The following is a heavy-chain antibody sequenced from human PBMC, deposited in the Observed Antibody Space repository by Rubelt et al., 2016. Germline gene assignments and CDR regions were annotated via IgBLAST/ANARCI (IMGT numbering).Heavy chain of an antibody. CDR1: GYTFTSYG. D-gene: IGHD3-10*01. Sequence: QVQLVQSGAEVKKPGASVKVSCKASGYTFTSYGISWVRQAPGQGLEWLGWISAYNGNTNYAQKLQGRVPTTTETSTSTAYMELRSLRSDDTAVYYCARDPLPVRGVIMTPTHWGQGTLVTVSS. CDR2: ISAYNGNT. J-gene: IGHJ4*02. V-gene: IGHV1-18*01. CDR3: ARDPLPVRGVIMTPTH.